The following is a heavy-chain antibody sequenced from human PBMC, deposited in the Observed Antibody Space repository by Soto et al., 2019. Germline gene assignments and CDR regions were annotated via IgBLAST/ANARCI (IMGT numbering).Heavy chain of an antibody. CDR3: AREQYYYVNAMVV. Sequence: QVQLQESGPGLVKSSETLSLTCTVSGGSINSHYWTWIRQPAGKGLEWIGRIYSTGTTDYNPSLVIRVTMSVDTSKNQFSLTLTSVTAADTFVYFGAREQYYYVNAMVVLGQGITVAVSS. CDR2: IYSTGTT. J-gene: IGHJ6*02. CDR1: GGSINSHY. V-gene: IGHV4-4*07.